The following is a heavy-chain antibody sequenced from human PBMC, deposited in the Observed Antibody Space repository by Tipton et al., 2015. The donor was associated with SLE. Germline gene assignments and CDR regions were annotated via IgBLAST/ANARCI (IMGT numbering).Heavy chain of an antibody. V-gene: IGHV4-34*01. D-gene: IGHD6-13*01. CDR1: GGSFSGYY. J-gene: IGHJ4*02. CDR2: INHSGST. CDR3: ARDPRGVAAAGSLDF. Sequence: TLSLTCAVYGGSFSGYYWTWIRQPPGKGLEWIGDINHSGSTNYNPSLKSRVTISVDMSKNQFSLKLTSVTAADTAVYYCARDPRGVAAAGSLDFWGQGTLVTVSS.